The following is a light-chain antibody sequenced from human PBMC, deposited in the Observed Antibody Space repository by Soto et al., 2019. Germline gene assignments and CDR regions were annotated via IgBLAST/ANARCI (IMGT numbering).Light chain of an antibody. CDR1: SSNIWNNY. CDR2: ENN. Sequence: QSVLTQPPSVSAAPGQKVTISFSGSSSNIWNNYVPWYQQLPGTAPKLLIYENNKRPSGIPDRFSGSKSGTSATLGITGLQTGDEADYYCGTWDSSLSAYVFGTGTKVTVL. J-gene: IGLJ1*01. V-gene: IGLV1-51*02. CDR3: GTWDSSLSAYV.